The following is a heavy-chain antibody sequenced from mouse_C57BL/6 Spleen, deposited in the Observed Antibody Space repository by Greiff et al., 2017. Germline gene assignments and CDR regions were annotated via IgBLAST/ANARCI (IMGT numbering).Heavy chain of an antibody. Sequence: EVQVVESEGGLVQPGSSMKFSCTASGFTFSDYYMAWVSQVPEKGLEWVANINSDGSSTYYLDSLKSRFIISRDKAKNTLYLQMSSLTSEDTATYYCARESWSFDYWGQGTTLTVSS. CDR3: ARESWSFDY. CDR2: INSDGSST. J-gene: IGHJ2*01. V-gene: IGHV5-16*01. CDR1: GFTFSDYY.